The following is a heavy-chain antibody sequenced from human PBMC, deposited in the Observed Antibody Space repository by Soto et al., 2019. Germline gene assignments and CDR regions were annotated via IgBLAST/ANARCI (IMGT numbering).Heavy chain of an antibody. CDR2: ICSDRSAV. V-gene: IGHV3-48*03. Sequence: VGSLRLSCVASRFTFSTKEMHWVRQAPVKGLECVKYICSDRSAVYYADSVKSRFTISKDNTKNSLYLQMKSLRDEDKALYYCVRYCRTTLCNGMATRTFDYCGQQTLVTVSS. J-gene: IGHJ4*02. CDR1: RFTFSTKE. D-gene: IGHD2-2*01. CDR3: VRYCRTTLCNGMATRTFDY.